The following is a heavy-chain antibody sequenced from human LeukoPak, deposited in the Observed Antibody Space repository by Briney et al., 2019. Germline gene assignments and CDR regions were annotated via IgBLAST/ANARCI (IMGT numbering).Heavy chain of an antibody. D-gene: IGHD2-21*01. J-gene: IGHJ5*02. CDR2: ISDGRTT. V-gene: IGHV3-74*01. CDR3: VRAYHPGGWFDP. Sequence: GGSLRLSCAASGFTLSSYWMHWVRQAPGKGLVWVSRISDGRTTSYADSVKGRFTISRDNAKNSLYLQMNSLTAEDTAVHYCVRAYHPGGWFDPWGQGTLVTVSS. CDR1: GFTLSSYW.